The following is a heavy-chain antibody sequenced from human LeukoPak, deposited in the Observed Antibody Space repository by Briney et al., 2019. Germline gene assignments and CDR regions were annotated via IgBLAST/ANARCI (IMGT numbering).Heavy chain of an antibody. V-gene: IGHV3-23*01. CDR2: ISKTGGST. CDR1: GFTFSSCA. CDR3: LKDRWGSGGSGGGDY. D-gene: IGHD2-15*01. Sequence: GGSLRLFCAASGFTFSSCAMTWATQAPGKGLEWVSTISKTGGSTYYADSVKGRFTISRDNSKNTLYLQMNSLRVEDTAVYYCLKDRWGSGGSGGGDYWGQGTLVTVSS. J-gene: IGHJ4*02.